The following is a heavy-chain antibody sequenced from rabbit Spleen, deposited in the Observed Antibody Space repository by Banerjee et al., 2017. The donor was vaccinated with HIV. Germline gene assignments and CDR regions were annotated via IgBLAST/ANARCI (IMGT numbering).Heavy chain of an antibody. CDR3: ARDAGTSFSTYGMDL. CDR2: IDPIFGIT. D-gene: IGHD8-1*01. Sequence: QSLEESAGGLVQPGGSLKLSCKASGFTLSSYYMNWVRQAPGKGLEWIGYIDPIFGITYYANWVNGRFSISRENAQNTVFLQMTSLTAADTATYFCARDAGTSFSTYGMDLWGPGTLVTVS. CDR1: GFTLSSYY. V-gene: IGHV1S7*01. J-gene: IGHJ6*01.